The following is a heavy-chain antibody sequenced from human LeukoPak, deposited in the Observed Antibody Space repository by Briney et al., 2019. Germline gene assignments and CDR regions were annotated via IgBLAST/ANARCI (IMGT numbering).Heavy chain of an antibody. D-gene: IGHD1-26*01. Sequence: ASVKVSCKTSGYIFAHNGISWVRQAPGQGPEWMGWISAYNGDTNYAQNFQGRVTMTRDTSTSTAYMELRSLRSDDTAVYYCAGATLNWFDPWGQGTLVTVSS. CDR2: ISAYNGDT. V-gene: IGHV1-18*01. J-gene: IGHJ5*02. CDR3: AGATLNWFDP. CDR1: GYIFAHNG.